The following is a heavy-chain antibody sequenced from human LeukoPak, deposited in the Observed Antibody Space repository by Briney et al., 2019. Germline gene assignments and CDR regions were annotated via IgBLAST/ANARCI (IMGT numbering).Heavy chain of an antibody. Sequence: GGSLRLSCAASGFTFSSYGIHWVRQAPGKGLEWVAFIRYDGSNKYYADSVKGRFTISRDNSKNTLYLQMNSLRAEDTAVYYCAKSDSSGYYYYYYYMDVWGKGTTVTISS. V-gene: IGHV3-30*02. CDR1: GFTFSSYG. CDR3: AKSDSSGYYYYYYYMDV. CDR2: IRYDGSNK. J-gene: IGHJ6*03. D-gene: IGHD3-22*01.